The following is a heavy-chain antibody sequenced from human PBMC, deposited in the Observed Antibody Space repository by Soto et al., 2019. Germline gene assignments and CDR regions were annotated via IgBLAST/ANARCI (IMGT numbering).Heavy chain of an antibody. V-gene: IGHV4-30-4*01. D-gene: IGHD2-15*01. J-gene: IGHJ4*02. CDR3: ARVADCSGGRCYFSVDY. Sequence: PSETLSLTCTVSGGSISSGDYYWSWIRQPPGKGLEWIGYIYYSGSTYYNPSLKSRVTISVDTSKNQFSLKLSSVTAADTAVYYCARVADCSGGRCYFSVDYWGQGTLVPVSS. CDR1: GGSISSGDYY. CDR2: IYYSGST.